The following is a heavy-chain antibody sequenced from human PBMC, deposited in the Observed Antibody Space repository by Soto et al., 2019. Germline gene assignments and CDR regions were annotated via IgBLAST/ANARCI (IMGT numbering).Heavy chain of an antibody. CDR2: ISYSGRT. Sequence: QLQLQESGPGLVKPSETLSLTCTVSGGSISSNNYFWGWIRQPPGKALEWIGSISYSGRTYYTSSLKSRVTISVDTSKNQFSLKLSSVTAADTAVYYCARHADLYYFDYWGQGTLVTVSS. V-gene: IGHV4-39*01. CDR1: GGSISSNNYF. J-gene: IGHJ4*02. CDR3: ARHADLYYFDY.